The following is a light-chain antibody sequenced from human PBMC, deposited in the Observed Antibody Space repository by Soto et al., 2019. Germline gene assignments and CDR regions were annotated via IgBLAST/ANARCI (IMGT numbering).Light chain of an antibody. V-gene: IGKV3-20*01. CDR1: QSVSSSY. CDR2: GAS. J-gene: IGKJ4*01. CDR3: QQYGSSPT. Sequence: EIVLTQSPGTLSLSPGERATLSCRASQSVSSSYLAWYQQQPGQAPRLPIYGASSRATGIPDRFSGSGSGTDFTLTISRLEPEALAVYYCQQYGSSPTFGGGTKVEIK.